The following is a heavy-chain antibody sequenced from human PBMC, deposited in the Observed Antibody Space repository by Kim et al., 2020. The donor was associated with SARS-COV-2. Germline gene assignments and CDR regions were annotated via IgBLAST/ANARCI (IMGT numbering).Heavy chain of an antibody. CDR2: LSLDSDKI. V-gene: IGHV3-9*01. D-gene: IGHD2-15*01. J-gene: IGHJ4*02. CDR3: TKDKLPGGAYY. CDR1: GFTFETYA. Sequence: GGSLRLSCAASGFTFETYAVHWVRQAPGKGLEWVAGLSLDSDKIGYADSVKGRFSISRDNAKNSVYLQMNSLRAEDTALYFCTKDKLPGGAYYWGRGTLV.